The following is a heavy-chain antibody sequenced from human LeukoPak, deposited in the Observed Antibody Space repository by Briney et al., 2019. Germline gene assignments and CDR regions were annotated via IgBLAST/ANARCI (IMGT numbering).Heavy chain of an antibody. V-gene: IGHV1-69*13. J-gene: IGHJ4*02. CDR1: GGTFSNYG. CDR2: IIPIFGTA. D-gene: IGHD1-26*01. Sequence: SVKVSCKASGGTFSNYGIGWVRQAPGQGLEWMGGIIPIFGTANYAQNLQGRVTITADESTTTAHMELSSLRSDDTAVYYCALGATIFDYWGQGTLVTVSS. CDR3: ALGATIFDY.